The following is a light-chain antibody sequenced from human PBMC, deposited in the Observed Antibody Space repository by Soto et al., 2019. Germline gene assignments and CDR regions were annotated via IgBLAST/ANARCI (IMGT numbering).Light chain of an antibody. J-gene: IGLJ2*01. CDR2: EVS. V-gene: IGLV2-14*01. CDR1: SSDVGGYNY. Sequence: QSALTQPASVSGSPGQSITISCTGTSSDVGGYNYVSWYQQHPGKAPKLMIYEVSNRPSGVSNRFSGSKSGNTASLTISGRQQDEEAGDYCSSYTSISTHVVFGGGTKLTVL. CDR3: SSYTSISTHVV.